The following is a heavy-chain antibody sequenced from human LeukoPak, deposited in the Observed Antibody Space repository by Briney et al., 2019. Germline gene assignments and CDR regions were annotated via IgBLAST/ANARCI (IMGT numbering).Heavy chain of an antibody. CDR2: TNHSGST. V-gene: IGHV4-34*01. J-gene: IGHJ4*02. CDR1: GGSFSGYY. CDR3: ARESIYGSGSYDY. D-gene: IGHD3-10*01. Sequence: SETLSLTCAVYGGSFSGYYWSWIRQPPGKGLEWIGETNHSGSTNYNPSLKSRVTISVDTSKNQFSLKLSSLTAADTAVYYCARESIYGSGSYDYWGQGTLVTVSS.